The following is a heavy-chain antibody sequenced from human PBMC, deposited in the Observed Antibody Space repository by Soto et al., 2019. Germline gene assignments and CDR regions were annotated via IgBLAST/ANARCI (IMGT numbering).Heavy chain of an antibody. Sequence: QVQLVESGGGVVQPGRSLRLSCAASGFTFSSYSMHWVRQAPVKGLEWVAAMSYDGNSKYFADSVKGRFTISRDNSKNTLSLHMNSLGAEDSAVYYCARGRTVRDHDDFDLWGQGTLVTVSS. D-gene: IGHD2-21*01. V-gene: IGHV3-30-3*01. CDR1: GFTFSSYS. CDR2: MSYDGNSK. CDR3: ARGRTVRDHDDFDL. J-gene: IGHJ4*02.